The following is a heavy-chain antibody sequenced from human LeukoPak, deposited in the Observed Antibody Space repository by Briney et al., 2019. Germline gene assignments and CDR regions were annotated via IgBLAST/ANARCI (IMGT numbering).Heavy chain of an antibody. J-gene: IGHJ5*02. V-gene: IGHV1-8*01. Sequence: GASVKVSCKASGYTFTSYDINWVRQATGQGLEWMGWMNPNSGNTGYAQKFQGRVTMTRNTSISTAYMELSSLRSEDTAVYYCARRRGASSSWCRWFDPWGQGTLVTVSS. D-gene: IGHD6-13*01. CDR1: GYTFTSYD. CDR2: MNPNSGNT. CDR3: ARRRGASSSWCRWFDP.